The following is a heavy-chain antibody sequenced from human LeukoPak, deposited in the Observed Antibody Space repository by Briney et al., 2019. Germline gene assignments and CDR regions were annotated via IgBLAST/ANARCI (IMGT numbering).Heavy chain of an antibody. CDR2: IYHSGST. V-gene: IGHV4-38-2*01. J-gene: IGHJ3*02. CDR1: GYSISSGYY. CDR3: ARNGGSAFDI. Sequence: SETLSLTCDVSGYSISSGYYWGWIRQPPGKGLEWIGSIYHSGSTYYNPSLKSRVTMSVDTSKNQFSLKLSSVTAADTAVYYCARNGGSAFDIWGQGTMVAVSS. D-gene: IGHD3-16*01.